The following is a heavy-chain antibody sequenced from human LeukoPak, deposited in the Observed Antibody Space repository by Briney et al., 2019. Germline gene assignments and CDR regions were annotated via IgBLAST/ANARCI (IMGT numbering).Heavy chain of an antibody. Sequence: GESLKISCKGSGYSFTNYWIGWGRQMPGKGLEWMGIIYPGDSDTRYNPSFEGQVTISADKSISTAYLQWSSLKASDTAVYFCARVGSSSPIDYWGQGTLVTVSS. J-gene: IGHJ4*02. V-gene: IGHV5-51*01. CDR3: ARVGSSSPIDY. CDR2: IYPGDSDT. CDR1: GYSFTNYW. D-gene: IGHD2-2*01.